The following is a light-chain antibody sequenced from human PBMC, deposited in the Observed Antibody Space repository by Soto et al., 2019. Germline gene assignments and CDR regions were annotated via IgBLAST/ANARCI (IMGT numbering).Light chain of an antibody. CDR3: QQYNSYSAT. J-gene: IGKJ1*01. CDR1: QIISTW. CDR2: DAS. Sequence: EIQMTKSPSTLSASVGDRVTITCRASQIISTWLAWYQQKPGKAPKLLIYDASSLESGVPSRFSGSGSGTEFTLTISSLQPDDSATYYCQQYNSYSATFGQGTRWIS. V-gene: IGKV1-5*01.